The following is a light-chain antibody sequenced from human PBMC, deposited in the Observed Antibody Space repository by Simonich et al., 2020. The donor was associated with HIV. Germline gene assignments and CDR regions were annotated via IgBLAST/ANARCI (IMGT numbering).Light chain of an antibody. V-gene: IGKV2-30*02. CDR3: MQGTLPFT. J-gene: IGKJ3*01. CDR2: KVS. Sequence: DVVMTQSPLSLPVTLGQPASISCRSSQSLVHSDGNTYLHWFQQRPGQSPRRLIHKVSNRDSGVPDRFSGSGSGTDFTLKIGRVEAEDVGVYYCMQGTLPFTFGPGTKVDIK. CDR1: QSLVHSDGNTY.